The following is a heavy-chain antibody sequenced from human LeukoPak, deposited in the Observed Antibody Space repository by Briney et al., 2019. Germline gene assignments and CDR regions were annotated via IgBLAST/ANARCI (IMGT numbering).Heavy chain of an antibody. Sequence: PSETLSLTCAVSGGSISSGGYSWSWIRQPPGKGLEWIGYIYHSGSTYYNPSLKSRVTISVDTSKNQFSLKLSSVTAADTAVYYCARSQPRYYYGSMGFDPWGQGTLVTVSS. CDR1: GGSISSGGYS. CDR3: ARSQPRYYYGSMGFDP. CDR2: IYHSGST. J-gene: IGHJ5*02. V-gene: IGHV4-30-2*01. D-gene: IGHD3-10*01.